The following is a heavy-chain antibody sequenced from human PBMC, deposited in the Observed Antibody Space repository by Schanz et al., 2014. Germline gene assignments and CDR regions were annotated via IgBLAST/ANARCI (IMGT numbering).Heavy chain of an antibody. D-gene: IGHD1-26*01. CDR2: IGGSGDST. J-gene: IGHJ5*02. V-gene: IGHV3-23*01. Sequence: VQLLQSGGALVQPGGSLRLSCSASGFTFSTYAMSWARQTPGKGLEWVSGIGGSGDSTHYADSVKGRFIISRDNSKNTLYLQINNLRAEDTAVYYCAKELYSGSHYGWFDPWGQGTLVTVSS. CDR1: GFTFSTYA. CDR3: AKELYSGSHYGWFDP.